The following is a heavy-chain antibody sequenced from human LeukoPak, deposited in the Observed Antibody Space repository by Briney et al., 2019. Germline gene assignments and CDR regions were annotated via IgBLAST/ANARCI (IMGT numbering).Heavy chain of an antibody. J-gene: IGHJ4*02. CDR2: ISGSGGST. CDR3: AKGDWSSSDFGY. D-gene: IGHD6-6*01. Sequence: PGGSLRLSCAASGFTFSSYSMNWVRQAPGKGLEWVSAISGSGGSTYYADSVKGRFTISRDNSKNTLYLQMNSLRAEDTAVYYCAKGDWSSSDFGYWGQGTLVTVSS. V-gene: IGHV3-23*01. CDR1: GFTFSSYS.